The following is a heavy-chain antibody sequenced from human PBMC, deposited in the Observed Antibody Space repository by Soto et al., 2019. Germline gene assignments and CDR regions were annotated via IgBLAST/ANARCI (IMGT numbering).Heavy chain of an antibody. V-gene: IGHV4-39*01. J-gene: IGHJ5*02. CDR3: ERHGGAAPDRFDP. D-gene: IGHD6-13*01. Sequence: SETLSLTCTVSGGSISSSSYYWGWIRQPPGKGLGWIGSIYYSGSTYYNPSLKSRVTISVDTSKNQFSLKLRSVTDADTAVYYCERHGGAAPDRFDPWGQGTLVTVSS. CDR1: GGSISSSSYY. CDR2: IYYSGST.